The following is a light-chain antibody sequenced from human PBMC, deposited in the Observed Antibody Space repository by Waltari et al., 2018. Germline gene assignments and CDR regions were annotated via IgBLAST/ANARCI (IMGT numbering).Light chain of an antibody. V-gene: IGKV3-15*01. CDR1: QSVSSN. CDR2: GAS. Sequence: EIVMTQSPATLSVSPGERATLPCGASQSVSSNLAWYQQKPGQAPRLLIYGASTRATGIPARFSGSGSGTEFTLTISSLQSEDFAVYYCQQYNNWPLTFGGGTKVEIK. CDR3: QQYNNWPLT. J-gene: IGKJ4*01.